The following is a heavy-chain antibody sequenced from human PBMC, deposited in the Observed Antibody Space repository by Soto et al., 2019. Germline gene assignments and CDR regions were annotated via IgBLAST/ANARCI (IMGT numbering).Heavy chain of an antibody. J-gene: IGHJ4*02. CDR3: ARDRDDYGSGNYYNRIDF. CDR2: IIPIFGTP. V-gene: IGHV1-69*01. CDR1: GGIFSTYA. D-gene: IGHD3-10*01. Sequence: QVQLVQSGAEVKKPGSSVKVSCKASGGIFSTYAISWLRQAPGQGLEWMGGIIPIFGTPKYAQKFQGRVTITAYEYTSTAYMELSRLRSEDTAVYYCARDRDDYGSGNYYNRIDFWGQGTLVTVSS.